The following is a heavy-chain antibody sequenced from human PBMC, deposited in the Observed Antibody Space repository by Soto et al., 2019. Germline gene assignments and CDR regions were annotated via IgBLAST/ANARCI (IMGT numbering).Heavy chain of an antibody. V-gene: IGHV1-69*13. CDR1: GGTFSSYA. D-gene: IGHD6-13*01. J-gene: IGHJ6*02. CDR3: ASHSIAAAGTHYYYGMDV. CDR2: IIPIFGTA. Sequence: SVKVSCKASGGTFSSYAISWVRQAPGQGLEWMGGIIPIFGTANYAQKFQGRVTITADESTSTAYMELSSLRSEDTAVYYCASHSIAAAGTHYYYGMDVWGQGTTVTVS.